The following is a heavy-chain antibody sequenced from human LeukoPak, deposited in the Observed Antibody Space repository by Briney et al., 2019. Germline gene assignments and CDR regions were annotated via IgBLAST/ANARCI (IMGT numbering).Heavy chain of an antibody. J-gene: IGHJ4*02. CDR1: GFTFSSYS. CDR3: AMRDTAMDPFDY. D-gene: IGHD5-18*01. Sequence: GGSLRLSCAASGFTFSSYSMNWVRQAPGKGLEWVSSISSSSSYIYYADSVKGRFTISRDNAKNSLYLQMNSLRAEDTAVYYCAMRDTAMDPFDYWGQGTLVPVSS. V-gene: IGHV3-21*01. CDR2: ISSSSSYI.